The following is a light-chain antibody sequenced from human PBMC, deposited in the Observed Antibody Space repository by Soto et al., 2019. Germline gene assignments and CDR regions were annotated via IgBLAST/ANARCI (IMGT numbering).Light chain of an antibody. Sequence: QSALTQPASVSGSPGQSITISCTGTSSDIGGYNYVSWYQQHPGKAPKLMIFEVTHRPSGVSSRFYGSKSGNTATLTISGLQAEDEADYHCSSYSSSTTLKVFGTRTKVTVL. J-gene: IGLJ1*01. CDR1: SSDIGGYNY. CDR3: SSYSSSTTLKV. CDR2: EVT. V-gene: IGLV2-14*01.